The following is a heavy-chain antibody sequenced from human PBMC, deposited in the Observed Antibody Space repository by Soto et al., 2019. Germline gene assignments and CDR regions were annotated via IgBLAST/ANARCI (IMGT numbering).Heavy chain of an antibody. CDR2: ISSSSSTI. V-gene: IGHV3-48*02. CDR1: GFTFSRYS. CDR3: ARDSYYDFWSGYYFPYGMDV. D-gene: IGHD3-3*01. J-gene: IGHJ6*02. Sequence: GSLRLSCAASGFTFSRYSFNWVRQAPGKGLEWVSYISSSSSTIYYADSVKGRFTISRDNAKNSLYLQMNSLRDEDTAVYYCARDSYYDFWSGYYFPYGMDVWGQGTTVTVSS.